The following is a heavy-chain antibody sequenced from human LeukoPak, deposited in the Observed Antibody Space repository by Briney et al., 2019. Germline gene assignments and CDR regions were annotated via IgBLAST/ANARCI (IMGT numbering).Heavy chain of an antibody. V-gene: IGHV4-34*01. J-gene: IGHJ4*02. CDR3: ARGGGVLRYFDCLLGWVY. D-gene: IGHD3-9*01. Sequence: PGGSLRLSCAASGFTFSSYAMSWIRQPPGKGLEWIGEINHSGSTNYNPSLKSRVTISVDTSKNQFSLKLSSVTAADTAVYYCARGGGVLRYFDCLLGWVYWGQGTLVTVSS. CDR2: INHSGST. CDR1: GFTFSSYA.